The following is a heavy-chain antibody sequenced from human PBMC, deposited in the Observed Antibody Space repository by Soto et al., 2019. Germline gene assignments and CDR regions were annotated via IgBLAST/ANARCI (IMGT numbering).Heavy chain of an antibody. CDR2: IWYDGSNK. CDR3: ARDYYGSGSYYNGSGWFDP. D-gene: IGHD3-10*01. J-gene: IGHJ5*02. Sequence: QVQLVESGGGVVQPGRSLRLSCAASGFTFSSYGMHWVRQAPGKGLEWVAVIWYDGSNKYYADSVEGRFTISRDNSKNTLYLQMNSLRAEDTAVYYCARDYYGSGSYYNGSGWFDPWGQGTLVTVSS. V-gene: IGHV3-33*01. CDR1: GFTFSSYG.